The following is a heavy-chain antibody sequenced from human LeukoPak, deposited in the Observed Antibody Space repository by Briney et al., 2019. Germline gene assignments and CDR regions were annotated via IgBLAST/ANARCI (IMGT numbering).Heavy chain of an antibody. CDR3: ARPFRPGRYFDY. Sequence: SETLSLTCAVSGGSISSGGYSWSWIRQPPGKAMEFIAYIYYTGNTYFNPSLKSRVTISVDTSKNQFSLKLSSVTAADTAVYYCARPFRPGRYFDYWGQGTLVTVSS. CDR2: IYYTGNT. J-gene: IGHJ4*02. V-gene: IGHV4-30-4*07. D-gene: IGHD2-8*02. CDR1: GGSISSGGYS.